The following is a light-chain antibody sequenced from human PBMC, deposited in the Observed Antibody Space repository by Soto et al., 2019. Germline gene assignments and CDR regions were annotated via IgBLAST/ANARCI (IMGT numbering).Light chain of an antibody. CDR1: QSVSSSY. J-gene: IGKJ4*02. CDR2: GAS. CDR3: QQYDNSRGT. Sequence: ETVLTQSPGTLSLSPGDRATLSCRASQSVSSSYLAWYQQKPGQAPRLLMYGASSRATGIPDRFSGSGSGTDVTLTISRLEPEDFAVYYCQQYDNSRGTFGEGTKVEIK. V-gene: IGKV3-20*01.